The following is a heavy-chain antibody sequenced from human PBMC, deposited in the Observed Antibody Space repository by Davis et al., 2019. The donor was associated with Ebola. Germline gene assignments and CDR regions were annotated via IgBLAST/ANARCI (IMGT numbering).Heavy chain of an antibody. CDR2: ISSSSSYI. D-gene: IGHD6-6*01. CDR3: ARSHLAARPGYYYGMDV. V-gene: IGHV3-21*01. Sequence: PGGSLRLSCAASGFTFSSYSMNWVRQAPGKGLEWVSSISSSSSYIYYADSVKGRFTISRDNAKNSLYLQMNSLRAEDTAVYYCARSHLAARPGYYYGMDVWGQGTTVTVSS. J-gene: IGHJ6*02. CDR1: GFTFSSYS.